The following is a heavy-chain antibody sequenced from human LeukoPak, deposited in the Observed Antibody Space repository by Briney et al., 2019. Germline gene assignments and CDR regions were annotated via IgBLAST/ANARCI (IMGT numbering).Heavy chain of an antibody. CDR3: ARVSSGSYYRY. J-gene: IGHJ4*02. CDR1: GFTFSSYW. Sequence: GGSLRLSCAASGFTFSSYWISWVRQAPGKGLEWVANIKQDGSEKYYVDSVKGRFTISRDNAKNSLYLQMNSLRAEDTAVYYCARVSSGSYYRYWGQGTLVTVSS. V-gene: IGHV3-7*01. D-gene: IGHD3-10*01. CDR2: IKQDGSEK.